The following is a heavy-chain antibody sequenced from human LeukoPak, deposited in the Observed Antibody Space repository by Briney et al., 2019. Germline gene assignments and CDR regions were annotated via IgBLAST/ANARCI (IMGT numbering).Heavy chain of an antibody. Sequence: SSETLSLTCTVYGGSISSYYWSWIRQPPGKGLEWIGYIYYSGSTNYNPSLKSRVTISVDTSKNQFSLKLSSVTAADTAVYYCARDRRGGDVDYWGQGTLVTVSS. CDR1: GGSISSYY. J-gene: IGHJ4*02. CDR3: ARDRRGGDVDY. V-gene: IGHV4-59*01. D-gene: IGHD3-16*01. CDR2: IYYSGST.